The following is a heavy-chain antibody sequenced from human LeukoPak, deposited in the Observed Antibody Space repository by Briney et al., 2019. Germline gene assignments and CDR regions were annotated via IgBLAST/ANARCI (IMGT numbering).Heavy chain of an antibody. CDR1: GGSFSGYY. D-gene: IGHD3-10*01. V-gene: IGHV4-34*01. CDR2: INHSGST. Sequence: SETLSLTCAVYGGSFSGYYWSWIRQPPGKGLEWIGEINHSGSTNYNPSLKSRVTISLDTSKNQFSLNLNSVTAADTAVYYCARDLGGGDVSQGYHYYMDVWGKGATVTVSS. J-gene: IGHJ6*03. CDR3: ARDLGGGDVSQGYHYYMDV.